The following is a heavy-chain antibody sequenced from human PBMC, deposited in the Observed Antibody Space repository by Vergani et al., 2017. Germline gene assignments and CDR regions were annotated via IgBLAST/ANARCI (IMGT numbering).Heavy chain of an antibody. V-gene: IGHV4-39*07. D-gene: IGHD3-9*01. Sequence: QLQLQESGPGLVKPSETLSLTCTVSGGSISSSSYYWGWIRQPPGKGLEWIGSIYYSGSTYYNPSLKSRVTISVDTSKNQFSLKLSSVTAADTAVYYCARERGMTGYYTNFDYWGQGTLVTVSS. CDR1: GGSISSSSYY. J-gene: IGHJ4*02. CDR2: IYYSGST. CDR3: ARERGMTGYYTNFDY.